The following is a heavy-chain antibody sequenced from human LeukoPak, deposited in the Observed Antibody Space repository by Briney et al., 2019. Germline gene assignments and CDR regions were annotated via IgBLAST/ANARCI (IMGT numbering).Heavy chain of an antibody. CDR1: GGFISSSSYS. CDR2: IYYSGTT. CDR3: ARLRFDFWSGYTHPYFDY. V-gene: IGHV4-39*01. J-gene: IGHJ4*02. D-gene: IGHD3-3*01. Sequence: SSETLSLTCTVSGGFISSSSYSWGWIRQPPGKGLEWIGSIYYSGTTYYNPSLKSRVTISVDTSKIQFSLKLSSVAATDTAVYFCARLRFDFWSGYTHPYFDYWGQGTLVTVSS.